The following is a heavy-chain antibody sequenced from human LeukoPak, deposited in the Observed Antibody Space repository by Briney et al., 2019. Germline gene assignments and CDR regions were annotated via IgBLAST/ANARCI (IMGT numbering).Heavy chain of an antibody. CDR3: ARDRELRYCSSTTCYNYFAMDV. D-gene: IGHD2-2*02. CDR1: GFTFSSYS. V-gene: IGHV3-21*01. Sequence: PGGSLRLSCAASGFTFSSYSMNWVRQAPGKGLEWVSSITSSSYIYYADSVKGRFTISRGNAKNSLYLQMNSLRAEDTALYYCARDRELRYCSSTTCYNYFAMDVWGQGTTVTVSS. CDR2: ITSSSYI. J-gene: IGHJ6*02.